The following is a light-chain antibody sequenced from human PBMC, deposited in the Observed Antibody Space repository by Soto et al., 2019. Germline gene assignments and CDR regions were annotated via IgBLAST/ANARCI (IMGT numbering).Light chain of an antibody. CDR3: QQFSSYPLT. V-gene: IGKV3D-15*01. Sequence: EIVMTQSPATLSVSPGERATLSCRASESVSSKLVWYQKKPGQAPRLLIYDASNRATGIPARFSGSGSGTDFTLTISRLEPEDFAVYYCQQFSSYPLTFGGGTKVDIK. J-gene: IGKJ4*01. CDR2: DAS. CDR1: ESVSSK.